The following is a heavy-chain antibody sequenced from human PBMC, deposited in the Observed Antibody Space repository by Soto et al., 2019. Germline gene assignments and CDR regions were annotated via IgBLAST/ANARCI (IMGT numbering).Heavy chain of an antibody. J-gene: IGHJ3*02. CDR3: ARSYDSSGYYFAFDI. V-gene: IGHV1-3*01. CDR1: GYTFTSYA. CDR2: INAGNGNT. Sequence: AAVKVSCKASGYTFTSYAMHWVRQAPGQRLEWMGWINAGNGNTKYSQKFQGRVTITRDTSASTAYMELSSLRSEDTAVYYCARSYDSSGYYFAFDIWGQGTMVTVSS. D-gene: IGHD3-22*01.